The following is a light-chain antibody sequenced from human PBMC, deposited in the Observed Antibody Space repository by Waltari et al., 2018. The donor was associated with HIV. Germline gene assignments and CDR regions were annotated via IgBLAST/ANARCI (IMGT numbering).Light chain of an antibody. CDR2: DVS. CDR3: CSYSSTTTLYV. CDR1: DSDIGDYNF. V-gene: IGLV2-14*03. Sequence: QSALTQPASVSGSPGQSITMSCSGLDSDIGDYNFVSWYQQYPGKAPRLILYDVSSRPSGISNRFSGSKSGNPASLTISWLQSDDEADYYCCSYSSTTTLYVFGTGTKVTVL. J-gene: IGLJ1*01.